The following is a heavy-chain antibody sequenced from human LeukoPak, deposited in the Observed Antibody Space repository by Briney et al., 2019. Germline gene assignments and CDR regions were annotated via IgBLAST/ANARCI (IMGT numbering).Heavy chain of an antibody. V-gene: IGHV4-38-2*01. CDR1: GYSISSGYY. CDR3: ARHEYSGSYYGLSWFDP. Sequence: SETLSLTCAVSGYSISSGYYWGWIRQPPGKGLEWIGSIYHSGSTYYNPSLKSRVTISVDTSKNQLSLKLSSLTAADTAVYYCARHEYSGSYYGLSWFDPWGQGTLVAVSS. CDR2: IYHSGST. J-gene: IGHJ5*02. D-gene: IGHD1-26*01.